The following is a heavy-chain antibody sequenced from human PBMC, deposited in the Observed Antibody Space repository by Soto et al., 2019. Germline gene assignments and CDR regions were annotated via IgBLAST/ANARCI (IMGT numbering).Heavy chain of an antibody. Sequence: EVQLVETGGGLIQPGGALILSCAASGFTVSSKYMSWLRQAPGKGLEWVSILYSDGNTYYADSVKGRFTVSRANSKNTLNLQMNSLRPEDTAVYFCARGRATCVVTTCYLPFDSWGQGALVTVSS. J-gene: IGHJ4*02. D-gene: IGHD2-2*01. CDR3: ARGRATCVVTTCYLPFDS. CDR2: LYSDGNT. CDR1: GFTVSSKY. V-gene: IGHV3-53*02.